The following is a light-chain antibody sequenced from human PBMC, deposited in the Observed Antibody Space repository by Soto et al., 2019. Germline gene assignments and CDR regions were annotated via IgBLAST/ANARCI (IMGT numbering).Light chain of an antibody. Sequence: DIVMTQSPPSLPVTPGEPASISCRSSQSLLHSNGYNYLDWYLQKPGQSPQLLIYLGSNRASGGPDRFSGSGSGTDFTLKISRVEAEDVGVYYCMRALQTPYTFGQGTKLEIK. CDR2: LGS. V-gene: IGKV2-28*01. CDR3: MRALQTPYT. J-gene: IGKJ2*01. CDR1: QSLLHSNGYNY.